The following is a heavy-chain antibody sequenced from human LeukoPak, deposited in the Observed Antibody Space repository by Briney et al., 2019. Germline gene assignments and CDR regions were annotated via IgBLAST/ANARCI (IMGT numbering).Heavy chain of an antibody. J-gene: IGHJ4*02. CDR3: ASGDGYNYPRLFDY. V-gene: IGHV4-34*01. Sequence: KPSETLSLTCAVYGGSFSGYYWSWIRQPPGKGLEWIGEINHSGSTNYNPSLKSRVTISVDTSKNQFSLKLSSVTAADTAVYYCASGDGYNYPRLFDYWGQGTLVTVSS. CDR2: INHSGST. CDR1: GGSFSGYY. D-gene: IGHD5-24*01.